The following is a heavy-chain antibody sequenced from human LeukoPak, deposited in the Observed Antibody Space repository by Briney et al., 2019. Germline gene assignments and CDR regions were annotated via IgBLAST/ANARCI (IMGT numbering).Heavy chain of an antibody. CDR3: ARTPAAPGSLFDY. D-gene: IGHD6-13*01. V-gene: IGHV3-30*04. J-gene: IGHJ4*02. CDR1: GFTFSTYA. Sequence: PGGSLRLPCAVSGFTFSTYAMHWVRQAPGKGLEWVAFISYDGDNKNYADSVKGRFTISRDNSKNTLYLQMNSLRAEDTAVYYCARTPAAPGSLFDYWGQGTLVTVSS. CDR2: ISYDGDNK.